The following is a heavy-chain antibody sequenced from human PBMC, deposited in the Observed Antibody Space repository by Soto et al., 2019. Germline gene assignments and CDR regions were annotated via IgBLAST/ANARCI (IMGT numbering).Heavy chain of an antibody. J-gene: IGHJ3*01. V-gene: IGHV3-74*03. D-gene: IGHD4-4*01. CDR3: GRAVGSNDAFDR. Sequence: EVQLVESGGGLVQPGGSLRLSCAASGFTFSTYWTHWVRHVPGKGLVWVSRISRDGSSTTYADSVKGRFTISRDNVKDRVYLEMNSLRAEDTAVYYCGRAVGSNDAFDRWGQGTMVTVSA. CDR2: ISRDGSST. CDR1: GFTFSTYW.